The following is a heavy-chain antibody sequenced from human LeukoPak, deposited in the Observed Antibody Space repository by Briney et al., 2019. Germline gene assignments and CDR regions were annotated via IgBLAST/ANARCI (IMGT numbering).Heavy chain of an antibody. Sequence: PGGSLRLSCAASGFTFSSDAMSSVRRAPGKGLEWVSAISGSGGRTYYADSVKGRFPISRDNYKNTLYLQMNSLRAEDTAVYYCAGIRGRWLQLWYWGQGTLVTVSS. V-gene: IGHV3-23*01. D-gene: IGHD5-24*01. J-gene: IGHJ4*02. CDR2: ISGSGGRT. CDR1: GFTFSSDA. CDR3: AGIRGRWLQLWY.